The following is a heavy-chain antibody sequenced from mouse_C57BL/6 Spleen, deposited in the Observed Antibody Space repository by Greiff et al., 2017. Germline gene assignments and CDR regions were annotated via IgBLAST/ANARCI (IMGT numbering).Heavy chain of an antibody. J-gene: IGHJ1*03. Sequence: QVQLQQPGAELVKPGASVKVSCKASGYTFTSYWMHWVKQRPGQGLEWIGRIHPSDSDTNYNQKFKGKATLTVDKSSSTAYMPLSSLTSQDSAVYYCAMGPYWDSDWYFDVWGTGTTVTVSS. CDR3: AMGPYWDSDWYFDV. CDR1: GYTFTSYW. V-gene: IGHV1-74*01. CDR2: IHPSDSDT. D-gene: IGHD4-1*01.